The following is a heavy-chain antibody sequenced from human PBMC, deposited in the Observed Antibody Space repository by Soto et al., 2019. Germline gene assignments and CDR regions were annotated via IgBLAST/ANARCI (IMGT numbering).Heavy chain of an antibody. D-gene: IGHD3-9*01. CDR3: ARVGTGSSTPLDI. J-gene: IGHJ3*02. Sequence: LRLSYVGSGFMFTRSTSNWVRQSPGKGLEWVSSITSASDYIFYADSVKGRFTISRDNAKNSLYLQMNSLRAEDTAVYYCARVGTGSSTPLDIWGQGTMVTVSS. CDR1: GFMFTRST. CDR2: ITSASDYI. V-gene: IGHV3-21*01.